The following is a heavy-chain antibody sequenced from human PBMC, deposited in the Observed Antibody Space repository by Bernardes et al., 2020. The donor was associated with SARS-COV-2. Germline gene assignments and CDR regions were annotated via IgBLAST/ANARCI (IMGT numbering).Heavy chain of an antibody. CDR3: AKDILESGSSFDY. CDR2: ISGTSGRT. D-gene: IGHD6-6*01. J-gene: IGHJ4*02. CDR1: EFTFRRYG. V-gene: IGHV3-23*01. Sequence: GGSLRLSCAASEFTFRRYGMAWVRQAPGKGLEWVSIISGTSGRTYYADSVKGRFTISRDNSRNMQYLQMNSLRAEDTAVYYCAKDILESGSSFDYWGQGTLVTVSS.